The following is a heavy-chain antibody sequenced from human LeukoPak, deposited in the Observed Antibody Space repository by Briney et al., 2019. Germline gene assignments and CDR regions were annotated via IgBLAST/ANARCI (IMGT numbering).Heavy chain of an antibody. Sequence: GGSLRLSCAASGFTFSSYGMHWVRQAPGKGLEWVAVIWYDGSNKYYADSVKGRFTISRDNSKNTLYLQMNSLRAEDTAVYYCANLEAYYYDMVDYWGQGTLVTVSS. J-gene: IGHJ4*02. CDR1: GFTFSSYG. CDR3: ANLEAYYYDMVDY. V-gene: IGHV3-33*06. D-gene: IGHD3-22*01. CDR2: IWYDGSNK.